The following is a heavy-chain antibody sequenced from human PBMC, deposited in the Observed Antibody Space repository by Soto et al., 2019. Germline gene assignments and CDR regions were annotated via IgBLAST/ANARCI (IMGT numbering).Heavy chain of an antibody. D-gene: IGHD1-26*01. V-gene: IGHV4-61*01. CDR3: AGEDMSGSYYFDS. J-gene: IGHJ4*02. CDR2: VYYSGIT. Sequence: PSETLSLTCSVSGGSVSSQTHFWSWIRHAPGKGLEWIAYVYYSGITNSNPSLNGRVTRTPDTAHNQMFLSLASVIAAATAVYYCAGEDMSGSYYFDSWGQGILVTVSS. CDR1: GGSVSSQTHF.